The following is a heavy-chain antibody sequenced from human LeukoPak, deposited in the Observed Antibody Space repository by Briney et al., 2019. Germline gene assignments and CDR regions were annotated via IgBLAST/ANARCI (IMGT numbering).Heavy chain of an antibody. CDR1: GGSISSYY. V-gene: IGHV4-59*12. Sequence: SETLSLTCTVSGGSISSYYWSWIRQPPGKGLEWIGYIYYSGSTNHNPSLKSRVTMSVDTSKNQFSLKLSSVTAADTAVYYCARETGVTIFSLTQLDYYYYMDVWGKGTTVTVSS. CDR2: IYYSGST. D-gene: IGHD3-3*01. J-gene: IGHJ6*03. CDR3: ARETGVTIFSLTQLDYYYYMDV.